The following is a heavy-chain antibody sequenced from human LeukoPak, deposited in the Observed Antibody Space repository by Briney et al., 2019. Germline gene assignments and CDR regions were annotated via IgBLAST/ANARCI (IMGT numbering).Heavy chain of an antibody. CDR3: AKVGEYQLLLYAFDI. D-gene: IGHD2-2*01. CDR1: GFTFSSYG. CDR2: ISGSGGST. J-gene: IGHJ3*02. Sequence: GGSLRLSCAASGFTFSSYGMSWVRQAPGKGLEWVSAISGSGGSTYYADSVKGRFTISRDNSKNTLYLQMNSLRAEDTAVYYCAKVGEYQLLLYAFDIWGQGTMVTVSS. V-gene: IGHV3-23*01.